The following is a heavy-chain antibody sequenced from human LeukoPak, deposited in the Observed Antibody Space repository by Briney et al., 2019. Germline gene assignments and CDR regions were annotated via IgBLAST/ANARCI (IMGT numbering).Heavy chain of an antibody. D-gene: IGHD1-26*01. CDR1: GGSISSGGYS. CDR3: AREGGNWFDP. CDR2: IYHSGST. Sequence: SQTLSLTCAVSGGSISSGGYSWSWIRQPPGKGLEWIGYIYHSGSTYYNPSLKSQVTISVDRSKNQFSLKLSSVTAADTAVYYCAREGGNWFDPWGQGTLVTVSS. V-gene: IGHV4-30-2*01. J-gene: IGHJ5*02.